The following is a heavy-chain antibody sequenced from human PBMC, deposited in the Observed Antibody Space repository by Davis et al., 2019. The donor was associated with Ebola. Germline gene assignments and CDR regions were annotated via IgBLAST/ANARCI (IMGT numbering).Heavy chain of an antibody. D-gene: IGHD3-22*01. Sequence: GESLKISCKGSGYSFTSYWIGWVRQMPGKGLEWMGIIYPGDSDTRYSPSFQGQVTISADKSISTAYLQWSSLKASDTAMYYCASRSYYDSSGYRYWGQGTLVTVSS. J-gene: IGHJ4*02. CDR1: GYSFTSYW. CDR2: IYPGDSDT. CDR3: ASRSYYDSSGYRY. V-gene: IGHV5-51*01.